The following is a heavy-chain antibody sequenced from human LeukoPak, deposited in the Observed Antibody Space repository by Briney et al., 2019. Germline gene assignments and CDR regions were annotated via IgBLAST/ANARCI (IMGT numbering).Heavy chain of an antibody. Sequence: SETLSLTCAVYGGSFSGYYWSWIRQPPGNGLEWIGEINHSGSTNYNPSLKSRVTISVDTSKNQFSLKLSSVTAADTAVYYCARGVLVGATRKFDYWGQGTLVTVSS. V-gene: IGHV4-34*01. CDR1: GGSFSGYY. J-gene: IGHJ4*02. CDR2: INHSGST. CDR3: ARGVLVGATRKFDY. D-gene: IGHD1-26*01.